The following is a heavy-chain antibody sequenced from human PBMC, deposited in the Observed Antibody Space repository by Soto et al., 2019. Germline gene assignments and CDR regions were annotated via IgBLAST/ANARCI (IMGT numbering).Heavy chain of an antibody. J-gene: IGHJ4*02. Sequence: QVQLQESGPGLVKPSETLSLTCTVSGGSVSSGSYYWSWIRQPPGKGLEWIWYIYYSGSTNYNPSLQRRGNKTVRTAKEPFPLKLSSLAAAATAVYYRSRGEPSGAQYRLDYWGQGTLVTVSS. V-gene: IGHV4-61*01. CDR1: GGSVSSGSYY. CDR2: IYYSGST. CDR3: SRGEPSGAQYRLDY. D-gene: IGHD2-2*02.